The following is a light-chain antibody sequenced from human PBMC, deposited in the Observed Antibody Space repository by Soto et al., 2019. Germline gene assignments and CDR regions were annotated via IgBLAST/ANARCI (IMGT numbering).Light chain of an antibody. J-gene: IGLJ1*01. Sequence: LTQPPSASGSPGQSVAISCTGTSSDVGGYNYVSWYQQHPGKAPKLMIYEVNKRPSGVPDRFSGSKSGNTASLTVSGLQAEDEADYYCSSYAGSSNVFGTGNKVT. CDR3: SSYAGSSNV. CDR2: EVN. V-gene: IGLV2-8*01. CDR1: SSDVGGYNY.